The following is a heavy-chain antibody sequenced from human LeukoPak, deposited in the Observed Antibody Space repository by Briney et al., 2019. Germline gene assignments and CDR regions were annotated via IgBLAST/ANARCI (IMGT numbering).Heavy chain of an antibody. CDR1: GGSISSYF. CDR3: ARDPNTHYYDSSGYYQYKGGYMDV. J-gene: IGHJ6*03. Sequence: SETLSLTCTVSGGSISSYFWSWIRQPPGKGLEWIGYIYYSGSTNYNPSLKSRVTISVDTSKNQFSLKLSSVTAADTAVYYCARDPNTHYYDSSGYYQYKGGYMDVWGKGTTVTVSS. CDR2: IYYSGST. D-gene: IGHD3-22*01. V-gene: IGHV4-59*12.